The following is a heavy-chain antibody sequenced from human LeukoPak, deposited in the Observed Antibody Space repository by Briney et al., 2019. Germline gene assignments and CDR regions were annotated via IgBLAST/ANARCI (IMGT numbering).Heavy chain of an antibody. CDR2: IYYSGST. J-gene: IGHJ5*02. CDR3: ARGVAYYYDSSGYYYPNWFDP. V-gene: IGHV4-59*01. D-gene: IGHD3-22*01. Sequence: PSETLSLTCTVSGGSISSYYWSWIRQPPGKGLEWIGYIYYSGSTNYNPSLKSRVTISVDTSKNQFSLKLSSVTAADTAVYYCARGVAYYYDSSGYYYPNWFDPWGQGTLVTVSS. CDR1: GGSISSYY.